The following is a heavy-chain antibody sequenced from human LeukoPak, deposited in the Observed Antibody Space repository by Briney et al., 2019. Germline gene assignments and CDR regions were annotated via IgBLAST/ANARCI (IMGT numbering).Heavy chain of an antibody. CDR3: SRTFWGSGIDY. Sequence: SETLSLTCAVYGGSFSGHYWTWIRQPPGKGLEWIGYIYFSGSTNYNPSLKSRVTISVHTSKTEFSLNLRSVTAADTAVYYCSRTFWGSGIDYWGQGTLVTVSS. CDR1: GGSFSGHY. J-gene: IGHJ4*02. D-gene: IGHD3-16*01. CDR2: IYFSGST. V-gene: IGHV4-34*11.